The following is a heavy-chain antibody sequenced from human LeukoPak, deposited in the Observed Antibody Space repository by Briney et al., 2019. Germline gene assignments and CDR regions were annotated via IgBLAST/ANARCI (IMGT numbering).Heavy chain of an antibody. V-gene: IGHV1-69*02. CDR3: ARASTVANTLFGFDS. D-gene: IGHD4-23*01. CDR1: GGTFSSYT. CDR2: IIPILGIA. J-gene: IGHJ5*01. Sequence: GASVKVSCKASGGTFSSYTISWVRQAPGQGLEWMGRIIPILGIANYAQKFQGRVTITADKSTSTAYMELSSLRSEDTAVYYCARASTVANTLFGFDSWGQGTLVSVSS.